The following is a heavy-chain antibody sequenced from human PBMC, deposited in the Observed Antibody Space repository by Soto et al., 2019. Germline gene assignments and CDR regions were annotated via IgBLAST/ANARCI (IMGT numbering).Heavy chain of an antibody. CDR1: GDSVSSNSAG. J-gene: IGHJ4*01. CDR3: ARGEQYSGRIFDY. CDR2: TYYRSKWYY. Sequence: QVPLQQSGPGLVKPSQTLSLTCAITGDSVSSNSAGWSWVRQSPSRGLEWLGRTYYRSKWYYEYAVSLRGRITINPDTSKNQYSLQLNSVTPEDTAVYFCARGEQYSGRIFDYWGQGTLVTVSS. D-gene: IGHD1-26*01. V-gene: IGHV6-1*01.